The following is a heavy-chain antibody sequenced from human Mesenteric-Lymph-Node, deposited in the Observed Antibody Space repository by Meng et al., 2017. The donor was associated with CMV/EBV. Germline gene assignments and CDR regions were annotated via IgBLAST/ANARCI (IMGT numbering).Heavy chain of an antibody. V-gene: IGHV3-49*04. CDR3: AREVLFDY. D-gene: IGHD1-1*01. CDR2: IRSTDYGETA. CDR1: GFTVGDYT. J-gene: IGHJ4*02. Sequence: GESLKISCTGSGFTVGDYTMSWVRQARGKGLEWVGFIRSTDYGETAEYAASVKGRFTFTRDDAKGIVYLQMTSLKPEDTAVYYCAREVLFDYWGQGTLVTVSS.